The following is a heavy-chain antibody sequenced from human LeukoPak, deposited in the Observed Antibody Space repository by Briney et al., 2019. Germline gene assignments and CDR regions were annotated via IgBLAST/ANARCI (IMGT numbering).Heavy chain of an antibody. V-gene: IGHV3-30*02. D-gene: IGHD3-3*01. J-gene: IGHJ4*02. CDR1: GFTFSSYG. Sequence: GGSLRLSCAASGFTFSSYGMHWVRQAPGKGLEWVAFIRYDGSNKYYADSVKGRFTISRDNSKNTLYLQINSLRAEDTAVYYCAKDRGFWSGEDYFDYWGQGTLVTVSS. CDR2: IRYDGSNK. CDR3: AKDRGFWSGEDYFDY.